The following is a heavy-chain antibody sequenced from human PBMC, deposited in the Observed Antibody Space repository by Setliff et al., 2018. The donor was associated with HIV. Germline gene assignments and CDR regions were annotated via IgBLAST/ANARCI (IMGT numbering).Heavy chain of an antibody. CDR1: GGTFSSYA. D-gene: IGHD3-16*01. J-gene: IGHJ4*02. Sequence: ASVKVSCKASGGTFSSYAISWMRQAPGQGLEWMGWISVYNGNTNYSQKFQTRVTMTADTSTTTAYMELRSLTSDDTAVYYCARYTFGPLDYWGQGTLVTVSS. CDR2: ISVYNGNT. CDR3: ARYTFGPLDY. V-gene: IGHV1-18*01.